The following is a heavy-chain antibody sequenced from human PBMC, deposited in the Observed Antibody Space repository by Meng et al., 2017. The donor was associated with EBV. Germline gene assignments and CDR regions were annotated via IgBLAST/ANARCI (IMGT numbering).Heavy chain of an antibody. Sequence: VQCVQSAAGVKTPGSSVKVSCKTSRGPFRYYAISWVRQAPGQGLEWLGGFLPRLGAPNYAQKFHGRVKITADESTSTHYMDLSSLRSEDTAIYYCASESGRGYTPDYWGQGTLVTVSS. CDR1: RGPFRYYA. CDR2: FLPRLGAP. J-gene: IGHJ4*02. CDR3: ASESGRGYTPDY. D-gene: IGHD3-10*01. V-gene: IGHV1-69*01.